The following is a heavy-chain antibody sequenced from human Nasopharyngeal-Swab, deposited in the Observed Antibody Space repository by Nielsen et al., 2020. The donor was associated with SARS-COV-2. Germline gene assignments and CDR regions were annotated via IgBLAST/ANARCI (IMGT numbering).Heavy chain of an antibody. CDR1: GFTFSSYA. CDR2: ISYDGSNK. J-gene: IGHJ4*02. Sequence: GESLKISCAASGFTFSSYAMYWVRQAPGKGLEWVAVISYDGSNKYYADSVKGRFTISRDNSKNTLYLQMNSLRAEDTAVYYCAKGITMIVVVEGFDYWGQGTLVTVSS. D-gene: IGHD3-22*01. CDR3: AKGITMIVVVEGFDY. V-gene: IGHV3-30*04.